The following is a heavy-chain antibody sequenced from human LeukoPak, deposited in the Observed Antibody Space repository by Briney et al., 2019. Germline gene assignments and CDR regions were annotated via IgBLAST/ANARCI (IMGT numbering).Heavy chain of an antibody. CDR2: INPNSGGT. Sequence: ASVKVSCKASGYTFTGYYMHWVRQAPGQGLEWMGWINPNSGGTNYAQKFQGRVTMTSDTSIGTAYMELTTLRSDDTAMYYCARGHYLYSLEHWGQGTLVTVSS. CDR1: GYTFTGYY. D-gene: IGHD1/OR15-1a*01. CDR3: ARGHYLYSLEH. V-gene: IGHV1-2*02. J-gene: IGHJ4*02.